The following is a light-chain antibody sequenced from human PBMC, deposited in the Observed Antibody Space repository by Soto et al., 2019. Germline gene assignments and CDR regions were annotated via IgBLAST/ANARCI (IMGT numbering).Light chain of an antibody. CDR1: QSVADN. Sequence: EVVMTQSPATLSVSPGERATLSCRASQSVADNLAWYQQKPGQAPRLLIYGASTRDTGIPARFSGSGSGTDFTLIIGSLQSEDFAVYYCQQYNNWPRTFGQGTKVDIK. V-gene: IGKV3-15*01. CDR2: GAS. CDR3: QQYNNWPRT. J-gene: IGKJ1*01.